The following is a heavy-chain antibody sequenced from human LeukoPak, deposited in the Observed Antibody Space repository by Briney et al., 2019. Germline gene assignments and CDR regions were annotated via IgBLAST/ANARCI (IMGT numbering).Heavy chain of an antibody. J-gene: IGHJ4*02. CDR1: GFTFSSYA. CDR2: ISSNGGST. V-gene: IGHV3-64*01. D-gene: IGHD3-3*01. Sequence: GGSLRLSCAASGFTFSSYAMHWVRQAPGKGLEYVSAISSNGGSTYYANSVKGRFTISRDNSKNTLYLQMGSLRAEDMAVYYCARHGHYDFWSGYSLDYSGQGTLVTVSS. CDR3: ARHGHYDFWSGYSLDY.